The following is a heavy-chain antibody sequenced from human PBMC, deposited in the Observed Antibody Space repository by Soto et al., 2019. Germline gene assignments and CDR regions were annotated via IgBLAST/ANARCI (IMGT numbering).Heavy chain of an antibody. J-gene: IGHJ4*02. Sequence: GGSLRLSCAASGFTFSSYAMSWVHQAPGKGLEWVSAISGSGGSTYYADSVKGRFTISRDNSKNTLYLQMNSLRAEDTAVYYCAKGDVYSKVRYFDYWGQGTLVTVSS. CDR1: GFTFSSYA. V-gene: IGHV3-23*01. CDR3: AKGDVYSKVRYFDY. CDR2: ISGSGGST. D-gene: IGHD4-4*01.